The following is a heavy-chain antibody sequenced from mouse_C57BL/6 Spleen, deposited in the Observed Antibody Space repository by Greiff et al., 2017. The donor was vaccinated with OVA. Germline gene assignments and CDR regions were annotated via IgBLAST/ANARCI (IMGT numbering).Heavy chain of an antibody. J-gene: IGHJ2*01. Sequence: EVQGVESGGGLVQPGGSMKLSCVASGFTFSNYWMNWVRQSPEKGLEWVAQIRLKSDNYATHYAESVKGRFTISRDDSKSSVYLQMNNLRAEDTGIYYCTGDWVDYWGQGTTLTVSS. CDR3: TGDWVDY. V-gene: IGHV6-3*01. D-gene: IGHD4-1*01. CDR2: IRLKSDNYAT. CDR1: GFTFSNYW.